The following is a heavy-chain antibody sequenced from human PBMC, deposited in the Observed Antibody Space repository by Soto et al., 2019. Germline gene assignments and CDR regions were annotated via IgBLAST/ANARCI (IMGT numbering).Heavy chain of an antibody. CDR1: GGSISSDY. V-gene: IGHV4-59*01. CDR3: ARDRGHLETNTGGYYHYAMDV. J-gene: IGHJ6*02. Sequence: SETLSLTCTVSGGSISSDYWSWMRQAPGRGLEWIGYIYYTGTSYYNPSLKSRVTISLDTSNNQFSLELTSVTAPDTAVYYCARDRGHLETNTGGYYHYAMDVWGQGTTVTVSS. CDR2: IYYTGTS. D-gene: IGHD3-16*01.